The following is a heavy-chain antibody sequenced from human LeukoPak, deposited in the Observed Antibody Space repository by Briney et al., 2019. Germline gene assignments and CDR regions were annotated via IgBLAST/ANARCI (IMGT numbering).Heavy chain of an antibody. CDR3: ARDQGYDSSGYTFDY. Sequence: ASVKVSCKASGYTFTGYYMHWVRQAPGQGLEWMGWINPNSGGTNYAQKFQGWVTMTRDTSISTAYMELSRLRSDDTAVYYCARDQGYDSSGYTFDYWGQGTLVTVSS. CDR1: GYTFTGYY. D-gene: IGHD3-22*01. J-gene: IGHJ4*02. V-gene: IGHV1-2*04. CDR2: INPNSGGT.